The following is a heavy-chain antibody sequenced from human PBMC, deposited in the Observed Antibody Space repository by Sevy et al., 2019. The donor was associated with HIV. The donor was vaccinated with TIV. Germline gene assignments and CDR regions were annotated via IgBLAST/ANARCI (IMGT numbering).Heavy chain of an antibody. Sequence: GESLKISCKGSGYTFSNYWIGWVRQMPGKGLEWMGVIYPGDSDTRYSPSFQGQVNISADKSSSTAYLQWSSLKTSDTAFYYCARYPIVVVPAAEYYFDYWGQGTLVTVSS. J-gene: IGHJ4*02. CDR1: GYTFSNYW. V-gene: IGHV5-51*01. CDR2: IYPGDSDT. D-gene: IGHD2-2*01. CDR3: ARYPIVVVPAAEYYFDY.